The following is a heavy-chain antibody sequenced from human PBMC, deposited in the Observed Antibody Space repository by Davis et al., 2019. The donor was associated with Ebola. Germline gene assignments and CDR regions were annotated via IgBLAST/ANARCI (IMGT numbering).Heavy chain of an antibody. CDR1: GDSISSYY. Sequence: MPSETLSLTCTVSGDSISSYYWSWIRQPPGKGLEWIGEINHSGSTNYNPSLKSRVTISVDTSKNQFSLKLSSVTAADTAVYYCARGRLLWFGELFPWGQGTLVTVSS. V-gene: IGHV4-34*01. CDR3: ARGRLLWFGELFP. D-gene: IGHD3-10*01. CDR2: INHSGST. J-gene: IGHJ5*02.